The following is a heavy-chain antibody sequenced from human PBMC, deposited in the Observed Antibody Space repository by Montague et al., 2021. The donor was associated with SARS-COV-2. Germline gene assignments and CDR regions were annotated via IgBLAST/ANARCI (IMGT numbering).Heavy chain of an antibody. V-gene: IGHV4-59*08. J-gene: IGHJ6*02. CDR1: GDSISNYS. CDR3: ARHLRVTTVTSHMYHYAMDV. CDR2: IYYSGST. D-gene: IGHD4-11*01. Sequence: SETLSLTCSVSGDSISNYSWSWIRQSPGKGLEWIGYIYYSGSTNYNPSLTSRVTISVDTSKNQVSLKLTFVTAADTAVYYCARHLRVTTVTSHMYHYAMDVWGQGTTVTVSS.